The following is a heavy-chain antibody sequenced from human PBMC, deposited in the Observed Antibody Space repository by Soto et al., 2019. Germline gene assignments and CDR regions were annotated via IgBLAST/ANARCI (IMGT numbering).Heavy chain of an antibody. CDR3: ARGGGNPILGFGGPKRYGMDV. CDR2: IIPIFGTA. J-gene: IGHJ6*02. D-gene: IGHD3-10*01. V-gene: IGHV1-69*06. Sequence: ASVKVSCKASGGTFSSYAISWVRQAPGQGLEWMGGIIPIFGTANYAQKFQGRVAITADKSTGTAYMELSSLRSQDTAVYYCARGGGNPILGFGGPKRYGMDVWGQGTTVTVSS. CDR1: GGTFSSYA.